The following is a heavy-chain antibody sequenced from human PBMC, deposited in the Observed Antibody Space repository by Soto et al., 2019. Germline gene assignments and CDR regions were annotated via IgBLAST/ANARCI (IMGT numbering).Heavy chain of an antibody. Sequence: GGSLRLSCATSGFTFNTYGMAWVRQAPGKGLAWVSAILGTGDRVSYVDSVKGRFTISRDNSKNTLYLQMNSLRADDTAIYYCAKYFNTATSSNYDSWGQGTLVTVSS. CDR3: AKYFNTATSSNYDS. V-gene: IGHV3-23*01. CDR2: ILGTGDRV. J-gene: IGHJ4*02. D-gene: IGHD3-9*01. CDR1: GFTFNTYG.